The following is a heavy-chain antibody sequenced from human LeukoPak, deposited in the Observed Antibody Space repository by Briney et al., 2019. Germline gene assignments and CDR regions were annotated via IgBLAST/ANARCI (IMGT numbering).Heavy chain of an antibody. Sequence: SETLSLTCAVSGYSISSGDYWGWIRQPPGKGLEWIGSIYHSGSTYNNPSLKSRVTISVDTSKNQFSLKLSSVTAADTAVYYCARSPYYFDSSGYHGAYYFDYWGQGTLATVSS. J-gene: IGHJ4*02. V-gene: IGHV4-38-2*01. CDR2: IYHSGST. CDR3: ARSPYYFDSSGYHGAYYFDY. CDR1: GYSISSGDY. D-gene: IGHD3-22*01.